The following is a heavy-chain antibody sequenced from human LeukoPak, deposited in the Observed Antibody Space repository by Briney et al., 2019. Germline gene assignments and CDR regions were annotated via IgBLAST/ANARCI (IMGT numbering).Heavy chain of an antibody. Sequence: PSETMSLTCTVSGGSINNYYWSWIRQPPGKGLEWIGYIYYSGSTNYNPSLKSRVTISVDTSKNQFSLKLSSVTAADTAVYYCARVRPYYYDSSGYYKDYWGQGTLVTVSS. CDR3: ARVRPYYYDSSGYYKDY. CDR1: GGSINNYY. D-gene: IGHD3-22*01. CDR2: IYYSGST. J-gene: IGHJ4*02. V-gene: IGHV4-59*08.